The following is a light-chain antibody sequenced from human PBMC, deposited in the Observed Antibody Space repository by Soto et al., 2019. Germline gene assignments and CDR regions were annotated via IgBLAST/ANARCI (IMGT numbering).Light chain of an antibody. CDR2: GAS. Sequence: EIVLTQSPDTLSLSPGEGASLSCRASHSVHTFLAWYQQKPGQAPRLLVYGASTRATGVPARFSDSGSGTDFTLTISSLEPEDFAVYYCHQRSNWPPDTFGQGTRLEIK. V-gene: IGKV3-11*01. J-gene: IGKJ5*01. CDR1: HSVHTF. CDR3: HQRSNWPPDT.